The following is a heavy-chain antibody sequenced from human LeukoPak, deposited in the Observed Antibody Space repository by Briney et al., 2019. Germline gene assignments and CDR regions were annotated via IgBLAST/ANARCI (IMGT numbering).Heavy chain of an antibody. Sequence: SVEVSCKASGGTFSSYSITWVRQAPGQGLEWMGRIIPTLGIANYAQKFQGRVTITADKSTSTAYMELSSLRSEDTAVYYCAGEEERGVTVAGTAFDYWGQGTLVTVSS. J-gene: IGHJ4*02. CDR3: AGEEERGVTVAGTAFDY. CDR2: IIPTLGIA. CDR1: GGTFSSYS. V-gene: IGHV1-69*04. D-gene: IGHD6-19*01.